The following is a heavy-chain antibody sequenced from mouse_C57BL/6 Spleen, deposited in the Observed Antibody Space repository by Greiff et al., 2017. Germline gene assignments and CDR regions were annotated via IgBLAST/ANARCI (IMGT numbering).Heavy chain of an antibody. Sequence: VQLVESGAELVKPGASVKISCKASGYAFSSYWMNWVKQRPGKGLEWIGQIYPGDGDTNYNGKFKGKATLTADKSSSTAYMQLSSLTSEDSAVYFCARSPNWAVDYWGQGTTLTVSS. J-gene: IGHJ2*01. D-gene: IGHD4-1*01. CDR1: GYAFSSYW. CDR2: IYPGDGDT. CDR3: ARSPNWAVDY. V-gene: IGHV1-80*01.